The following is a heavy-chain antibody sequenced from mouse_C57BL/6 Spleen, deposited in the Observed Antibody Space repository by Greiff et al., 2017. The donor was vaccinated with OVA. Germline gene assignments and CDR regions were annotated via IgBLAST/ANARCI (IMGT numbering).Heavy chain of an antibody. CDR1: GYTFTRYW. J-gene: IGHJ2*01. V-gene: IGHV1-59*01. Sequence: QVQLQQPGAELVRPGTSVKLSCKASGYTFTRYWMHWVKPRPGQGLEWIGVIDPSASYTTYNQKFKGKATLTVDTSSSTAYMHLSSLTSEHSAFYSCAISPFAYWRPGTPLPVSS. CDR3: AISPFAY. CDR2: IDPSASYT.